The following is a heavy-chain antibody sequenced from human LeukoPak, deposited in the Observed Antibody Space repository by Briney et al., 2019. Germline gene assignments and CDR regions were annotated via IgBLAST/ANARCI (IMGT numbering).Heavy chain of an antibody. CDR3: ARDLGYCTSTSCYSLYGMDV. V-gene: IGHV3-23*01. CDR2: ISGSGGST. Sequence: GGSLRLSCAASGFTFNNYAMNWVRQAPGKGLKWVSAISGSGGSTYYADSVKGRFTISRDSAKNSLYLQMNSLRAEDTAVYYCARDLGYCTSTSCYSLYGMDVWGKGTTVTVSS. D-gene: IGHD2-2*02. CDR1: GFTFNNYA. J-gene: IGHJ6*04.